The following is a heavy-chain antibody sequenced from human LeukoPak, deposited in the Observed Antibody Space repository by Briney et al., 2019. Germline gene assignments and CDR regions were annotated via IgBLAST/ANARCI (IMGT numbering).Heavy chain of an antibody. D-gene: IGHD3-22*01. CDR2: FLYSGST. J-gene: IGHJ4*02. V-gene: IGHV4-39*07. Sequence: SETLSLTCTVSGGSISSSSYYWGWIRQPPGKGLEWIGSFLYSGSTYYNPSLKSRVTISVDRSKNQFSLKLSSVTAADTAVYYCARVMEHYYDSSGYYLDYWGQGTLVTVSS. CDR1: GGSISSSSYY. CDR3: ARVMEHYYDSSGYYLDY.